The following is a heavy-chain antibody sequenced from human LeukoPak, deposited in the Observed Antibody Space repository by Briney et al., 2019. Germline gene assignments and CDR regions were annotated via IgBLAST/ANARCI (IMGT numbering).Heavy chain of an antibody. CDR1: GDSVTSSTYY. CDR3: ARQGDSNGYSTLDY. D-gene: IGHD3-22*01. Sequence: SETLSLTCTVSGDSVTSSTYYWGWIRQPPGKGLEWIGTIYHGESTYYNPSLKSRVTISADTSKNQSSLKLTSVTAADTAVYYCARQGDSNGYSTLDYWGPGTLVTVSS. V-gene: IGHV4-39*01. J-gene: IGHJ4*02. CDR2: IYHGEST.